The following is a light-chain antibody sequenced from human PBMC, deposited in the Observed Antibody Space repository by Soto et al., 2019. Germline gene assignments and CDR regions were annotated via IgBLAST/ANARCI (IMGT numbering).Light chain of an antibody. V-gene: IGKV3-11*01. Sequence: EIVLTQSPATLSVSPGERATLSCRASQSVNKHLAWYQHRPGQAPRLIIYDASVRATGIPARFSGSGSGTDFTLTISSLEPEDFAVYYCQEGTYWPAFGGGTKVDNK. CDR1: QSVNKH. J-gene: IGKJ4*01. CDR3: QEGTYWPA. CDR2: DAS.